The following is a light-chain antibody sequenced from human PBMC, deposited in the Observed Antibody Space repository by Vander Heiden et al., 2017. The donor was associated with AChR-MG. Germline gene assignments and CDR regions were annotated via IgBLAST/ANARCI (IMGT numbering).Light chain of an antibody. J-gene: IGKJ3*01. Sequence: DIQMTQSPPSVPASVGDRATIPCRASQRISSWLAWYQQKPGKAPKLLIYAASSLQSGVPSRFSGSGSGTDFTLTISSLQPEDFATYYCQQANSFPPAFGPGTKVDIK. V-gene: IGKV1D-12*01. CDR2: AAS. CDR1: QRISSW. CDR3: QQANSFPPA.